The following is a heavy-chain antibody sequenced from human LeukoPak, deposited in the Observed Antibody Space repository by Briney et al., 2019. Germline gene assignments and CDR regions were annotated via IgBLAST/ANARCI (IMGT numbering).Heavy chain of an antibody. Sequence: PSETLSLTCAGYGGSFSGYYWSWIRQPPGKGLEWIWEINHSGSTNYNPSLKSLVTISVDTSKNQFSLKLSSVTAADTAVYYCARGPDIVVVPAAPSRDYWGQGTLVTVSS. D-gene: IGHD2-2*01. V-gene: IGHV4-34*01. J-gene: IGHJ4*02. CDR1: GGSFSGYY. CDR3: ARGPDIVVVPAAPSRDY. CDR2: INHSGST.